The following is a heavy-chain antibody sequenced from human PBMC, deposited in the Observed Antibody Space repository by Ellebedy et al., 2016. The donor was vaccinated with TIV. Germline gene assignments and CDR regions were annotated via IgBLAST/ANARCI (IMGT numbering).Heavy chain of an antibody. CDR2: IIPILGIA. Sequence: AASVKVSCKASGGTFSSYAISWVRQAPGQGLEWMGRIIPILGIANYAQKFQGRVTITADKSTSTAYMELSSLRSEDTAVYYCARGLGQWLVHGYYYYGMDVWGQGTTVTVSS. CDR1: GGTFSSYA. V-gene: IGHV1-69*04. D-gene: IGHD6-19*01. CDR3: ARGLGQWLVHGYYYYGMDV. J-gene: IGHJ6*02.